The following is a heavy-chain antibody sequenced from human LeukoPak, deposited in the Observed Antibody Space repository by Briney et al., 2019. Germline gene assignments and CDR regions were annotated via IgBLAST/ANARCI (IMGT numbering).Heavy chain of an antibody. CDR2: ISGSGGST. J-gene: IGHJ4*02. CDR1: GFTSIAYA. D-gene: IGHD3-22*01. Sequence: GGSLRLSCVGSGFTSIAYALTWARQAPGKGLEWVSAISGSGGSTYYADSVKGRFTISRDNSKNTLYLQMNSLRAEDTAVYYCAKDDSSGYYYFEMDYWGQGTLVTVSS. V-gene: IGHV3-23*01. CDR3: AKDDSSGYYYFEMDY.